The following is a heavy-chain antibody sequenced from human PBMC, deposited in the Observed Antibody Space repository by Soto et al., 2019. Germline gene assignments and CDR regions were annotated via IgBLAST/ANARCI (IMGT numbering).Heavy chain of an antibody. Sequence: QVQLVQSGAEVKKPGATVKVSCKASGYIVTSFGIDWVRQAPGQGLEWKGCISEYGDSNYSEKLQDRVSLTTDTYPNTAYMELRSQGSDDTGVYYCARGGGAYDVWGQGTKITVSS. CDR3: ARGGGAYDV. CDR1: GYIVTSFG. CDR2: ISEYGDS. J-gene: IGHJ3*01. V-gene: IGHV1-18*01.